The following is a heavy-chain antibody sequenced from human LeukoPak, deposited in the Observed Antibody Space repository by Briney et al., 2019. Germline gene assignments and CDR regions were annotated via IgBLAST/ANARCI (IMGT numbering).Heavy chain of an antibody. D-gene: IGHD3-16*01. J-gene: IGHJ4*02. V-gene: IGHV3-23*01. CDR2: VSGDGGIT. Sequence: GGSLRLSCAASRFTFSSYAMSWVRQAPGKGLEWVSGVSGDGGITYYADAVKGRFTISRDNSKNTLYLEMNSLRAEDTAVYYCGKHYDYVWGSYGNWGQGTLVTVSS. CDR3: GKHYDYVWGSYGN. CDR1: RFTFSSYA.